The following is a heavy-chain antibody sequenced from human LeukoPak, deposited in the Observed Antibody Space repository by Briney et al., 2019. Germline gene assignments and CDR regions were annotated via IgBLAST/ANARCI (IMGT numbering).Heavy chain of an antibody. V-gene: IGHV4-34*01. D-gene: IGHD4-23*01. Sequence: PSETLSLTCAVYGGSFGGYYWSWIRQPPGKGLEWIGETNHSGSTNYNPSLKSRVTISVDTSKNQFSLKLSSVTAADTAVYYCARGFDYGGRTVDYWGQGTLVTVSS. CDR1: GGSFGGYY. CDR2: TNHSGST. CDR3: ARGFDYGGRTVDY. J-gene: IGHJ4*02.